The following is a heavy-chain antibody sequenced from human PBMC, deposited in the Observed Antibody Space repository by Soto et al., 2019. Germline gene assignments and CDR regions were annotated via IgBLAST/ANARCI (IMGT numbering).Heavy chain of an antibody. J-gene: IGHJ6*02. V-gene: IGHV1-69*13. D-gene: IGHD3-3*01. CDR1: GGTFSSYA. CDR3: ARAGSTIFGATDYYGMDV. CDR2: IIPVFGTA. Sequence: ASVKVSCKASGGTFSSYAISWVRQAPGQGLEWMGGIIPVFGTANYAQKFQGRVTITADESTSTAYMELSSLRSEDTAVYYCARAGSTIFGATDYYGMDVWGQGTTVTVSS.